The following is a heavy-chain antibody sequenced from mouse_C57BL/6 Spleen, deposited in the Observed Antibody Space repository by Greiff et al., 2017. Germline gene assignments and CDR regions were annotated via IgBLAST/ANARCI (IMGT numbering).Heavy chain of an antibody. CDR2: IYPGDGDT. Sequence: VQLQQSGAELVKPGASVKISCKASGYAFSSYWMNWVKQRPGKGLEWIGQIYPGDGDTNYNGKFKGKATLTADKSSSTAYMQLSSLTSEDSAVYFCAREGDYCSSTLYYAMDYWGQGTSVTVSS. CDR3: AREGDYCSSTLYYAMDY. D-gene: IGHD1-1*01. V-gene: IGHV1-80*01. J-gene: IGHJ4*01. CDR1: GYAFSSYW.